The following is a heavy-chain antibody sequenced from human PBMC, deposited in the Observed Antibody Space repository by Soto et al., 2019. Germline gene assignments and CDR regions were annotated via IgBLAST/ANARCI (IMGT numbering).Heavy chain of an antibody. D-gene: IGHD6-13*01. CDR2: ISAYNGNT. J-gene: IGHJ5*02. V-gene: IGHV1-18*01. Sequence: ASGKVSCKASGYTFTSYGISWVRQAPGQGLEWMGWISAYNGNTNYAQKLQGRVTMTTDTSTSTAYMELRSLRSDDTAVYYCARAVPKRTHSISWYGNWFDPWGQGTLVTVSS. CDR1: GYTFTSYG. CDR3: ARAVPKRTHSISWYGNWFDP.